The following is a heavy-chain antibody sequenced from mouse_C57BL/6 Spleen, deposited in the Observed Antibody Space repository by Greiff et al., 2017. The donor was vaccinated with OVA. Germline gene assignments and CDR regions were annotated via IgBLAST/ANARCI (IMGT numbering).Heavy chain of an antibody. D-gene: IGHD2-12*01. CDR3: TRADSVYAMDY. Sequence: EVKLMESGEGLVKPGGSLKLSCAASGFTFSSYAMSWVRQTPEKRLEWVAYISSGGDYIYYADTVKGRFTISRDNARNTLYLQMSSLKSEDTAMYYCTRADSVYAMDYWGQGPSVTVSS. V-gene: IGHV5-9-1*02. CDR2: ISSGGDYI. J-gene: IGHJ4*01. CDR1: GFTFSSYA.